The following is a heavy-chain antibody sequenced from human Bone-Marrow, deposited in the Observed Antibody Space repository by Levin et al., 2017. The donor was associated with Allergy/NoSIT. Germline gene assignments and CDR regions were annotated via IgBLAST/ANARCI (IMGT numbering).Heavy chain of an antibody. CDR2: VYSGGAT. CDR3: ASGVSDDYGDYLRY. Sequence: GESLKISCAASGFTVSTNYMNWVRQAPGKGLEWVSVVYSGGATYYADSVKGRFTISRDNSKNTLYLQMNSLRAEDTAVYYCASGVSDDYGDYLRYWGQGTLVTVSS. D-gene: IGHD4-17*01. J-gene: IGHJ4*02. V-gene: IGHV3-53*01. CDR1: GFTVSTNY.